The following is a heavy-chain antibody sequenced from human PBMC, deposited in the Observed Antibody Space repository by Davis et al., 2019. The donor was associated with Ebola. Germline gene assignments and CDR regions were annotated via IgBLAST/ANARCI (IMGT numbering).Heavy chain of an antibody. D-gene: IGHD5-12*01. V-gene: IGHV3-7*03. CDR2: IYRDGSEK. CDR3: ARGRYSGYDSVDY. CDR1: GFTFDNFW. Sequence: GESLKISCAASGFTFDNFWMSWVRQAPGKGLEWVANIYRDGSEKYYVDSVKGRFTISRDNTKNSLYLQMNSLRAEDTAVYFCARGRYSGYDSVDYWGQGTLVTVSS. J-gene: IGHJ4*02.